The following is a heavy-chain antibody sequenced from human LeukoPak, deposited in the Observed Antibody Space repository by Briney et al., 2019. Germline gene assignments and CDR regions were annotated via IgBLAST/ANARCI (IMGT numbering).Heavy chain of an antibody. CDR1: GFTFSSYG. V-gene: IGHV3-30*03. CDR3: ATGPDCSSTSCYMVIGY. J-gene: IGHJ4*02. CDR2: ISYDGSNK. D-gene: IGHD2-2*02. Sequence: QPGRSLRLSCAASGFTFSSYGMHWVRQAPGKGLEWVAVISYDGSNKYYADSVKGRFTISRDNSKNTLYLQMNSLRAEDTAVYYCATGPDCSSTSCYMVIGYWGQGTLVTVSS.